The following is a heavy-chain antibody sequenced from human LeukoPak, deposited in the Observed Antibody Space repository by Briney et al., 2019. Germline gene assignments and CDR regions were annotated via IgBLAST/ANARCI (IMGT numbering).Heavy chain of an antibody. D-gene: IGHD2-8*01. CDR2: INWNGGST. V-gene: IGHV3-20*04. Sequence: GGSLRLSCAASGFTFDDYGMSWVRHAPGKGLEGGSGINWNGGSTEYADCVKGRFTISRDNAKNCVYLQMNSLRAEDTALYYCARGGCTNGVCLYYYYYMDVWGKGTTVTVSS. CDR1: GFTFDDYG. CDR3: ARGGCTNGVCLYYYYYMDV. J-gene: IGHJ6*03.